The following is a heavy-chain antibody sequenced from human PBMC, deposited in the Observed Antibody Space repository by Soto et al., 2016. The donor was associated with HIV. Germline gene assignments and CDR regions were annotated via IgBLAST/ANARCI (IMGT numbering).Heavy chain of an antibody. CDR2: ISNDGSIT. V-gene: IGHV3-74*01. D-gene: IGHD3-22*01. CDR1: GFTFRTYW. CDR3: ARVGYYYDSGGHLVSYYFDY. Sequence: EVQLVESGGGLVQPGGSLTLSCEASGFTFRTYWMHWVRQGPGEGLVWVSRISNDGSITNYADFVKGRFTISRDNAKNTLYLQMSSLRDEDTAVYYCARVGYYYDSGGHLVSYYFDYWGQGSLVTVSS. J-gene: IGHJ4*02.